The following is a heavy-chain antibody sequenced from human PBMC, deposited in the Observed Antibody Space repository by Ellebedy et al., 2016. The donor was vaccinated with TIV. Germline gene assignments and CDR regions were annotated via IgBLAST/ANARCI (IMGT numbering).Heavy chain of an antibody. CDR2: ISYDGSNK. V-gene: IGHV3-30*18. D-gene: IGHD2-15*01. CDR1: GFTFSSYG. Sequence: GGSLRLSXAASGFTFSSYGMHWVRQAPGKGLEWVAVISYDGSNKYYADSVKGRFTISRDNSKNTLYLQMNSLRAEDTAVYYCAKEEDIWGQGTLVTVSS. CDR3: AKEEDI. J-gene: IGHJ4*02.